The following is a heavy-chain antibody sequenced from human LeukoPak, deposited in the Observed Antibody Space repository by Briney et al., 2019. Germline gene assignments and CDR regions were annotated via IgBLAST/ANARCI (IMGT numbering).Heavy chain of an antibody. J-gene: IGHJ5*02. D-gene: IGHD3-3*01. Sequence: SETLSLTCQVSGGSISSSNYYWGWIRQPPGKGLEWIGNVYYSGSASFNPSLKSRVTISVDTSKNQFSLKLSSVTAADTAVYYCARAMRITIFKGGFDPWGQGALVTVSS. V-gene: IGHV4-39*07. CDR2: VYYSGSA. CDR1: GGSISSSNYY. CDR3: ARAMRITIFKGGFDP.